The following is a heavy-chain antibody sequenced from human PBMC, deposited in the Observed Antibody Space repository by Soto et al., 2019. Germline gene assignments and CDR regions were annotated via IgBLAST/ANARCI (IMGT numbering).Heavy chain of an antibody. CDR1: GYTFTSYD. CDR2: MNPNSGNT. D-gene: IGHD6-6*01. J-gene: IGHJ6*04. CDR3: ARGTGGSIAARHYYYYGMDV. Sequence: QVQLVQSGAEVKKPGASVKVSCKASGYTFTSYDINWVRQATGQGLEWMGWMNPNSGNTGNAQKFQGRVTMTRNTSISTAYMELSSLRTEDAAVYYCARGTGGSIAARHYYYYGMDVWGKGTTVTLSS. V-gene: IGHV1-8*01.